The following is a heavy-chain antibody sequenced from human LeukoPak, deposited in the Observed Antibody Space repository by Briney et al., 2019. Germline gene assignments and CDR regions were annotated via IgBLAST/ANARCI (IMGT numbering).Heavy chain of an antibody. D-gene: IGHD7-27*01. V-gene: IGHV3-30*03. CDR1: GFTFSNFG. Sequence: GGSLRLSCAASGFTFSNFGMHWVRQAPGKGLEWVAVISYDGSNKYYADSVKGRFTISRDSSKNTLYLQMNSLRAEDTAVYYCARNWGLHYWGQGTLVTVSS. J-gene: IGHJ4*02. CDR3: ARNWGLHY. CDR2: ISYDGSNK.